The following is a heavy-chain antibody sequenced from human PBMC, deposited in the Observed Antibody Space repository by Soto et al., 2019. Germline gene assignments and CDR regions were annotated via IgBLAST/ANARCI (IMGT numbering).Heavy chain of an antibody. CDR1: GYTFTSYG. Sequence: QLVQSGSEVKKPGASVNVSCKAFGYTFTSYGFSWVRQVPGQGLEWLGWISAFNGDTQYAQTMKGRLTVTTDTSTTTVHMQLRSLTPADTAVYYCTREAGWQRMVPYDWGQGTLVSVS. CDR2: ISAFNGDT. D-gene: IGHD6-25*01. V-gene: IGHV1-18*04. CDR3: TREAGWQRMVPYD. J-gene: IGHJ4*02.